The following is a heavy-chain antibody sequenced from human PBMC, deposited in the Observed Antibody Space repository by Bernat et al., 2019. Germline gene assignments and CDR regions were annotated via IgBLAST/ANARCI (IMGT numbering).Heavy chain of an antibody. CDR1: GFTFSSYS. J-gene: IGHJ4*02. Sequence: EVQLVESGGGLVKPGGSLRLSCAASGFTFSSYSMNWVRQAPGQGLEWVSSISSSSSYIYYADSVKGRFTISRENAKNSLYLQMNSLRAEDTAVYYCARERDHGSGRAHYLDYWDQGTLVTVSS. V-gene: IGHV3-21*01. CDR3: ARERDHGSGRAHYLDY. D-gene: IGHD6-25*01. CDR2: ISSSSSYI.